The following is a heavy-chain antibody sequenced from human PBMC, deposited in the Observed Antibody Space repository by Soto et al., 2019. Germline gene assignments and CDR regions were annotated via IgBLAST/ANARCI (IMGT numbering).Heavy chain of an antibody. J-gene: IGHJ4*02. CDR1: GYTFTSYG. CDR3: ARDLYGHDYFDY. Sequence: ASVKVSCKASGYTFTSYGISWVRQAPGQGLEWMGWINAGNGNTKYSQKLQGRVTITRDTSASTAYMELSSLRSEDTAVYYCARDLYGHDYFDYWGQGTLVTVSS. D-gene: IGHD2-8*01. V-gene: IGHV1-18*01. CDR2: INAGNGNT.